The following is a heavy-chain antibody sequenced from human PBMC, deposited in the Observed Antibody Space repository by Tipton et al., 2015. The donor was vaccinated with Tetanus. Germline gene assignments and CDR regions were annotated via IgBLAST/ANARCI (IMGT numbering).Heavy chain of an antibody. CDR3: ARGRYASGSYWGDYYHYYGMDV. D-gene: IGHD3-10*01. V-gene: IGHV4-30-4*01. J-gene: IGHJ6*02. CDR2: IYYSGST. Sequence: TLSLTCSVSGGSISSSDDYWTWIRQPPGKGLEWIGYIYYSGSTYYNSSLKSRVSMSVDTSKNQFSLKLSPVTAADTAVYYCARGRYASGSYWGDYYHYYGMDVWGQGTTVTVSS. CDR1: GGSISSSDDY.